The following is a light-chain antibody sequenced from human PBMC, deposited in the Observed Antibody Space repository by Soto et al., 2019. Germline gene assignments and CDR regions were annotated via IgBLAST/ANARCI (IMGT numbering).Light chain of an antibody. V-gene: IGKV4-1*01. J-gene: IGKJ5*01. CDR3: QQYHSVPIT. CDR1: HGVLTNNNNY. Sequence: DIMMTPSPHAPPASLGGRATINCKSSHGVLTNNNNYLAWFQQKPGQPPRLFIYWASTRGSGVPDRFSGSGSGTDFTLTISNVEAEDVAIYYCQQYHSVPITFGQGTRLEIK. CDR2: WAS.